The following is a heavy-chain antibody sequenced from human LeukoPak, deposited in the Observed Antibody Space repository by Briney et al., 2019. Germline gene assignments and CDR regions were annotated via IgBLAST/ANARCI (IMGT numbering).Heavy chain of an antibody. Sequence: GGSLRLSCAASGFTFSSYSMNWVRQAPGKGLEWVSYISSGSGTINYADSVKGRFTISRDNSKNTVSLHMDSLRVEDTATYYCAKDGGSRDFDYWGQGALVTVSS. V-gene: IGHV3-48*04. CDR2: ISSGSGTI. CDR1: GFTFSSYS. J-gene: IGHJ4*02. D-gene: IGHD4-23*01. CDR3: AKDGGSRDFDY.